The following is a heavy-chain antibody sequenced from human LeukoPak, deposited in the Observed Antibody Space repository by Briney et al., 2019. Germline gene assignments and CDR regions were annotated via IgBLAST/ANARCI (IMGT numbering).Heavy chain of an antibody. V-gene: IGHV5-51*01. CDR2: IYPGDSDT. CDR1: GYIFSSYW. J-gene: IGHJ4*02. Sequence: GESLKISCKGSGYIFSSYWIGWVRQMPGKGLELMGTIYPGDSDTRHSPSFQGQVTISADKSISTAYLQWSSLKASDTAMYYCARAECSGGSCHLDYWGQGTLVTVSS. CDR3: ARAECSGGSCHLDY. D-gene: IGHD2-15*01.